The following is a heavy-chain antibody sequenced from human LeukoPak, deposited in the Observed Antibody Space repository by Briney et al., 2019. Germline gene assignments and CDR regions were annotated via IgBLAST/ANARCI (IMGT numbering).Heavy chain of an antibody. CDR1: GGSISSYY. CDR2: IYYSGST. CDR3: ARVPGIAVAGHDAFDI. V-gene: IGHV4-59*01. Sequence: PSETLSLTCTVSGGSISSYYWSWIRQPPGKGLEWIGYIYYSGSTNYNPSLKSRVTISVDTSENQFSLKLSSVTAADTAVYYCARVPGIAVAGHDAFDIWGQGTMVTVSS. D-gene: IGHD6-19*01. J-gene: IGHJ3*02.